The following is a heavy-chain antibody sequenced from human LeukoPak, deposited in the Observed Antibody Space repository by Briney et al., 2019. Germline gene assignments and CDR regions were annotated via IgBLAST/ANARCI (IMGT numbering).Heavy chain of an antibody. D-gene: IGHD2-21*01. CDR1: GDTFSSHA. Sequence: AASVKVSCTASGDTFSSHAMNWVRQAPGQGLEWMGGIIPILDVTNYAQKFQGRVTITADKSTGTAYMELSSLRSEDTAVYYCARDRRLGVATYYYMDVWGKGTTVTVSS. J-gene: IGHJ6*03. V-gene: IGHV1-69*10. CDR3: ARDRRLGVATYYYMDV. CDR2: IIPILDVT.